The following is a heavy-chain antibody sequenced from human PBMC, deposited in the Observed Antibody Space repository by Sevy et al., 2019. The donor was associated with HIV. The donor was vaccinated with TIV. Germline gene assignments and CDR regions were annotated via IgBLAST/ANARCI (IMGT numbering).Heavy chain of an antibody. D-gene: IGHD3-9*01. Sequence: GGSLRLSCAAFGFSFSDYHMDWVSQAPGGGLEWVGRIRSRIYGGTPDYAASVKGRFSISRDDSKNSVFLQMNSLETEDTALYFCVRDGMTGARDYWGQGTLVTVSS. J-gene: IGHJ4*02. CDR2: IRSRIYGGTP. CDR1: GFSFSDYH. CDR3: VRDGMTGARDY. V-gene: IGHV3-72*01.